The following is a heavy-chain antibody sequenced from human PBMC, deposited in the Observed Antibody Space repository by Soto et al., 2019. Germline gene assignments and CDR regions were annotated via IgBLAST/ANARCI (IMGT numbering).Heavy chain of an antibody. CDR3: ARDRGAMNAFDI. CDR1: GGSIRNNIYY. D-gene: IGHD2-2*01. V-gene: IGHV4-39*07. CDR2: VHYSGST. Sequence: PSETLSLTCSVSGGSIRNNIYYWGWIRQPPGKGLEWIATVHYSGSTYYTPSLKSRVTISVDTSKNQFSLKLSSVTAADTAVYYCARDRGAMNAFDIWGQGTMVTVSS. J-gene: IGHJ3*02.